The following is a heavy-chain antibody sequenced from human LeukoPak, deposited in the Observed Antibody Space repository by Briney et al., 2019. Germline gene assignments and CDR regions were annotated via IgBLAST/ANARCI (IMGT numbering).Heavy chain of an antibody. Sequence: GGSLRLSCAASGFTFSSYAMHWVRQAPGKGLEWVAVISYDGSNKYYADSVKGRFTISRDNSKNTLYLQMNSLRAEDTAVYYCAREEDYGDYGWFDPWGQGTLVTVSS. J-gene: IGHJ5*02. CDR2: ISYDGSNK. V-gene: IGHV3-30-3*01. CDR1: GFTFSSYA. D-gene: IGHD4-17*01. CDR3: AREEDYGDYGWFDP.